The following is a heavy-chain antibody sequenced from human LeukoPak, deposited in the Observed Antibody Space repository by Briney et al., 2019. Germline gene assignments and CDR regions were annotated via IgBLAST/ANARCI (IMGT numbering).Heavy chain of an antibody. Sequence: ASVKVSCKAPGGTFSSYAISWVRQAPGQGLEWMGRIIPILGIANYAQKFQGRVTITADKSTSTAYMELSSLRSEDTAVYYCARDGEGVVVPAADNWFDPWGQGTLVTVSS. CDR2: IIPILGIA. V-gene: IGHV1-69*04. CDR3: ARDGEGVVVPAADNWFDP. CDR1: GGTFSSYA. D-gene: IGHD2-2*01. J-gene: IGHJ5*02.